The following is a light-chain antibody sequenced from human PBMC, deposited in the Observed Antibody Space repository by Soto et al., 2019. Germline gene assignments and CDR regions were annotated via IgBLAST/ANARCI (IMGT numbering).Light chain of an antibody. Sequence: EIVLTQSPATLSLSPGERATLSCRASQSVSSYLAWYQQKPGQAPRLLIYGASNRATGIPARFSGSGSGTDFTLTISSLEPEDFAVYYCQQYGSSQITFGQGTRLEIK. V-gene: IGKV3-11*01. CDR2: GAS. CDR3: QQYGSSQIT. CDR1: QSVSSY. J-gene: IGKJ5*01.